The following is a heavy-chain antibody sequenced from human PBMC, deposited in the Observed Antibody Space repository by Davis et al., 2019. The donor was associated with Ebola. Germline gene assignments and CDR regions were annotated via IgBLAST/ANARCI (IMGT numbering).Heavy chain of an antibody. V-gene: IGHV1-3*01. Sequence: ASVKVSCKASGYTFTSYAMHWVRQAPGQRLEWMGWINAGNGNTKYSQKFQGRVTITRDTSASTAYMELSSLRSEDTAVYYCARDHVRCSGGSCYYGYWGQGTLVTVSS. CDR3: ARDHVRCSGGSCYYGY. J-gene: IGHJ4*02. CDR1: GYTFTSYA. D-gene: IGHD2-15*01. CDR2: INAGNGNT.